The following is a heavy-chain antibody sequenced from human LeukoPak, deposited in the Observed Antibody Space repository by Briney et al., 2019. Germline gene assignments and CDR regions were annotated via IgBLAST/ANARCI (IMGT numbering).Heavy chain of an antibody. Sequence: SETLSLTCTVSGGSISSYYWSWIRQPPGKGLEWIGYIYTSGSTNYNPSLKSRVTISVDTSKNQFSLKLSSVTAADTAVYYCARLTIYYDSSGSLDYWGQGTLVAVSS. D-gene: IGHD3-22*01. CDR3: ARLTIYYDSSGSLDY. V-gene: IGHV4-4*09. CDR2: IYTSGST. CDR1: GGSISSYY. J-gene: IGHJ4*02.